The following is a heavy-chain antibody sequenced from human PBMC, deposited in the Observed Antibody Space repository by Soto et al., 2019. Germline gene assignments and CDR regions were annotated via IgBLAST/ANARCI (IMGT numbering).Heavy chain of an antibody. CDR2: ISYDGSNK. J-gene: IGHJ6*02. CDR3: ARVSGLASEYYYYGMDV. D-gene: IGHD3-10*01. CDR1: GFTFSSYA. V-gene: IGHV3-30-3*01. Sequence: QTVGSLRLSCAASGFTFSSYAMHWVRQAPGKGLEWVAVISYDGSNKYYADSVKGRFTISRDNSKNTLYLQMNSLRAEDTAVYYCARVSGLASEYYYYGMDVWGQGTTVTVSS.